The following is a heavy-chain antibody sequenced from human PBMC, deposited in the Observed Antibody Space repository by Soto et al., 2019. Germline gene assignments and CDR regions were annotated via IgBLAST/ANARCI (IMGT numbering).Heavy chain of an antibody. CDR2: IIPIFGTA. D-gene: IGHD3-22*01. CDR1: GGTFSSYA. Sequence: SVKVSCKASGGTFSSYAISWVRQPPGQGLEWMGGIIPIFGTANYAQKFQGRVTITADESTSTAYMELSSLRSGDTAVYYCARQVRLYYYDSSGYYAGDYWGQGTLVTVSS. CDR3: ARQVRLYYYDSSGYYAGDY. J-gene: IGHJ4*02. V-gene: IGHV1-69*13.